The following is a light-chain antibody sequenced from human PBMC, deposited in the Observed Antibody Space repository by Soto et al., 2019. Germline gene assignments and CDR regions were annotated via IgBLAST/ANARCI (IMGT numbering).Light chain of an antibody. CDR2: DVS. J-gene: IGLJ1*01. CDR3: TSYTGSSTHV. CDR1: SSDVGGYNY. Sequence: QSVLTQPASVSGSPGQSITISCTGTSSDVGGYNYVSWHQQHPGKAPKLMIYDVSNRPSGVSNRFSGSKSGNTASLTISGLQAEDEADYYCTSYTGSSTHVFGTGTKLTVL. V-gene: IGLV2-14*01.